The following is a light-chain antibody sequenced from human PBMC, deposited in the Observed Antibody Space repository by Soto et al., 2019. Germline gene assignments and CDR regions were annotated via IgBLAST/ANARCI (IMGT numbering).Light chain of an antibody. Sequence: QSVLTQPPSASATPGQRVTISCSGSRSNIGTNAVNWYQQLPGTAPRRLIYNNNQRPSGVPDRFSGSKSGTSASLAISGLQSDDEANYFCAAWADSLNVLYVFGTGTKVTVL. CDR2: NNN. J-gene: IGLJ1*01. CDR1: RSNIGTNA. CDR3: AAWADSLNVLYV. V-gene: IGLV1-44*01.